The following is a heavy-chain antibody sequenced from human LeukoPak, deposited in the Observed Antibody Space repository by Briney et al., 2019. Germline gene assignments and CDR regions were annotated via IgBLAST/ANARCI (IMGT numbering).Heavy chain of an antibody. CDR3: ARDPPRAAWVFDY. J-gene: IGHJ4*02. CDR2: ITSGGGTT. V-gene: IGHV3-23*01. D-gene: IGHD6-25*01. Sequence: GGSLRLSCAASGFTFSDYAMSWVRQAPGKALEWVSAITSGGGTTYYAGSVKGRFTISRDNSKNTLYLQMNSLRAEDTAVYYCARDPPRAAWVFDYWGQGTLVSVSS. CDR1: GFTFSDYA.